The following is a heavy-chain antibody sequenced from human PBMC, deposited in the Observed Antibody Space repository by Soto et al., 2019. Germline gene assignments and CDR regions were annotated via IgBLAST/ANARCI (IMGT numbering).Heavy chain of an antibody. V-gene: IGHV5-51*01. CDR1: GYSFTSYW. Sequence: RGESLKISCNCSGYSFTSYWIGWVRQMPGKGLEWMGIIYPGDSDTRYSPSFQGQVTISADKSISTAYLQWSSLKASDTAMYYCPRHTPGYSSSWYPEQYYGMDVWGQGTKVTVYS. CDR3: PRHTPGYSSSWYPEQYYGMDV. CDR2: IYPGDSDT. J-gene: IGHJ6*02. D-gene: IGHD6-13*01.